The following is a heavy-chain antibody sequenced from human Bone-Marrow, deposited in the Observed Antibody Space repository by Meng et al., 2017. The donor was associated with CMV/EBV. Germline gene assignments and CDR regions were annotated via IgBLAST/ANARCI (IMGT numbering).Heavy chain of an antibody. Sequence: GGSLRLSCAASGFTFSSYAMSWVRQAPGKGLEWVSAISGSGGSTYCADSVKGRFTISRDNSKNTLYLQMNSLRAEDTAVYYCARDRISIFGVVMGHDAFDIWGQGTMVTVSS. J-gene: IGHJ3*02. CDR3: ARDRISIFGVVMGHDAFDI. V-gene: IGHV3-23*01. CDR1: GFTFSSYA. D-gene: IGHD3-3*01. CDR2: ISGSGGST.